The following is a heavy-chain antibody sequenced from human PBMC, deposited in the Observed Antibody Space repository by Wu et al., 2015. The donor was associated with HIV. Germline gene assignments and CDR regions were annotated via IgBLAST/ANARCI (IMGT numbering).Heavy chain of an antibody. CDR1: GDTLSTTA. Sequence: QVQLVQSGPEVKKPGSSVKVSCKTPGDTLSTTAFTWVRQAPGQGFEWMGWIIPGLARPTYAQSFQGRVSITTDEDTSTVSIELTSLTYEDTAVYYCARRSPDVDSSGRRGVFDPVGPGEPWSPSPQ. D-gene: IGHD3-22*01. J-gene: IGHJ5*02. CDR3: ARRSPDVDSSGRRGVFDP. V-gene: IGHV1-69*05. CDR2: IIPGLARP.